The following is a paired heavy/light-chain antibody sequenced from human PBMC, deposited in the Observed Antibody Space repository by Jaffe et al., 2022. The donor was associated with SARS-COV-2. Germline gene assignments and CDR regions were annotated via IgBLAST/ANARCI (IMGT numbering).Heavy chain of an antibody. Sequence: QVQLVESGGGVVQPGRSLTLSCAASGFTFSNYGFHWVRQAPGKGLEWVAIISYGGSEKYNTDYVKGRFTISRDNSKNTLYLQMNSLTTEDTAVYYCARDWGSNGWFNWFDPWGQGTQVTVSS. CDR3: ARDWGSNGWFNWFDP. J-gene: IGHJ5*02. CDR2: ISYGGSEK. D-gene: IGHD2-8*01. V-gene: IGHV3-30*04. CDR1: GFTFSNYG.
Light chain of an antibody. J-gene: IGKJ5*01. V-gene: IGKV3-15*01. CDR3: QQYNKWPIT. CDR1: QTAGNL. Sequence: EIVMTQSPATLSVSPGERATVSCRASQTAGNLLAWYQQKPGQAPRLLIYGASTRASGIPARFSGSGSGTEFTLTISSLQSEDFAVYYCQQYNKWPITFGQGTRLEIK. CDR2: GAS.